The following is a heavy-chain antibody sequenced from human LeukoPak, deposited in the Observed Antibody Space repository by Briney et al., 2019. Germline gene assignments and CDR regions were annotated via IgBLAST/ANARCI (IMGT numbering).Heavy chain of an antibody. J-gene: IGHJ5*02. D-gene: IGHD6-19*01. CDR2: IIPIFGTA. CDR3: ARRRGSGWYSGWFDP. Sequence: ASVEVSCKASGGTFSSYAISWVRQAPGQGLEWMGGIIPIFGTANYARKFQGRVTITADESTSTAYMELSSLRSEDTAVYYCARRRGSGWYSGWFDPWGQGTLVTVSS. CDR1: GGTFSSYA. V-gene: IGHV1-69*13.